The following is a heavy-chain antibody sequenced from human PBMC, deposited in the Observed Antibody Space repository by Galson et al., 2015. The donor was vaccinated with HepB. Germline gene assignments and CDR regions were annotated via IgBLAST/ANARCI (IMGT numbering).Heavy chain of an antibody. D-gene: IGHD4-17*01. Sequence: SLRLSCAASGFTFSSYAMHWVRQTPGKGLEWVAVIWYDGSNKYYIDSVKGRFTISRDNSKNTLYLQMNSLRTEDTAVYVCARDKEAYGGPNWFDPRGQGTLVTVSS. CDR1: GFTFSSYA. CDR3: ARDKEAYGGPNWFDP. CDR2: IWYDGSNK. V-gene: IGHV3-33*01. J-gene: IGHJ5*02.